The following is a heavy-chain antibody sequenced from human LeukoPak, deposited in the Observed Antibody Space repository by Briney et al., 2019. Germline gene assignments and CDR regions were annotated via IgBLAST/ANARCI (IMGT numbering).Heavy chain of an antibody. J-gene: IGHJ4*02. CDR1: GFTFSSYA. CDR2: ISGSGGST. CDR3: ARESSWGYYFDF. D-gene: IGHD7-27*01. Sequence: GGSLRLSCAASGFTFSSYAMRWVRQAPGKGREWVSAISGSGGSTYYADSVKGRFTISTDNSKNTLYLQMNSLRAGDTAVYYYARESSWGYYFDFWGQGTLVTVSS. V-gene: IGHV3-23*01.